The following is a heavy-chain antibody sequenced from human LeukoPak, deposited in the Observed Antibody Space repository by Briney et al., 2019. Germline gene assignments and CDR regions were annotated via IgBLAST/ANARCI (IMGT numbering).Heavy chain of an antibody. D-gene: IGHD3-3*01. CDR3: ARTYYDFWSGYSNFDY. V-gene: IGHV3-7*01. CDR1: GFTFSSYW. Sequence: GGSLRLSCAASGFTFSSYWMSWVRQAPGKGLEWVANIKQDGSEKYYVDSVKGRFTISRDNAENSLYLQMNSLRAEDTAVYYCARTYYDFWSGYSNFDYWGQGTLVTVSS. CDR2: IKQDGSEK. J-gene: IGHJ4*02.